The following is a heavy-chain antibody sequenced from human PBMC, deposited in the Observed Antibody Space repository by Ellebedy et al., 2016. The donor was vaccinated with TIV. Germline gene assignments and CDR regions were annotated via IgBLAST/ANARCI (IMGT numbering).Heavy chain of an antibody. CDR2: ISSVLII. CDR3: ARDSPGWSAFDI. D-gene: IGHD3-9*01. CDR1: GFTFSSYN. J-gene: IGHJ3*02. V-gene: IGHV3-48*02. Sequence: GGSLRLSXAASGFTFSSYNMNWVRQAPGKGLEWVSYISSVLIIYYADSVKGRFTISRDNAKNSLYLQLNSLRDEDTAVYYCARDSPGWSAFDIWGQGTMVTVSS.